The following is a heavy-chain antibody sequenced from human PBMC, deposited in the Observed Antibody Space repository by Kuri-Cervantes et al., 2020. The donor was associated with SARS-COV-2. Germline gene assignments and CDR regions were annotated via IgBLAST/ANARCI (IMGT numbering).Heavy chain of an antibody. D-gene: IGHD6-13*01. CDR1: GDSISSYF. Sequence: SETLSLTCTVSGDSISSYFWSWVRQPAGKGLEWIGHIYISGSTNYNPSLKSRVTMSVDTSKNHFSLRLSSVTAADTAVYYCARVLEGIVAAGSHYYYYMDVWGKGTTVTVSS. J-gene: IGHJ6*03. CDR3: ARVLEGIVAAGSHYYYYMDV. CDR2: IYISGST. V-gene: IGHV4-4*07.